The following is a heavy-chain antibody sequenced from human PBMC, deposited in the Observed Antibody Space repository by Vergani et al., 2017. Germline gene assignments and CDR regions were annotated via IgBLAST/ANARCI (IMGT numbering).Heavy chain of an antibody. V-gene: IGHV4-31*11. CDR1: GVSISSGGYY. J-gene: IGHJ4*02. CDR3: ARGHPHSSSSSTTFDS. CDR2: IYYSGST. D-gene: IGHD6-6*01. Sequence: QVQLQESGPGLVKPSQTLSLTCAVSGVSISSGGYYWSWIRQHPGKGLEWIGYIYYSGSTNYNPSLKSRVTISVDTSKNQFSLKLSSVTDADTAVYYCARGHPHSSSSSTTFDSWGQGTLVTVSS.